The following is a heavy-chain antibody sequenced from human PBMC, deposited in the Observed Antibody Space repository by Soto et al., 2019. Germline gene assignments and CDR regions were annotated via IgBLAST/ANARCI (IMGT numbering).Heavy chain of an antibody. D-gene: IGHD3-22*01. CDR2: IRSKANSYAT. CDR1: GFTFSGSA. J-gene: IGHJ4*02. Sequence: PGWSLRLCCAASGFTFSGSAMHWVRQASGKGLEWVGRIRSKANSYATAYAASVKGRFTISRDDSKNTAYLQMNSLKTEDTAVYYCTRSSSGDYYVYWGQGTLVTVSS. CDR3: TRSSSGDYYVY. V-gene: IGHV3-73*01.